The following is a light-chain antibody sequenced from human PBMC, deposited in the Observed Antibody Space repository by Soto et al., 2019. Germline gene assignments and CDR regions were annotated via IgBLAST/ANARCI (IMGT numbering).Light chain of an antibody. J-gene: IGKJ1*01. CDR3: QHYGTSPKWT. V-gene: IGKV3-20*01. CDR2: GTS. CDR1: QNISTTD. Sequence: EIVLTQSPGTLSLSPGERGALSCRASQNISTTDLTWYQQKPGQAPRVLIYGTSTRAPGSPDRISGSGSGTDFSLTITRLEPEDFAVYYCQHYGTSPKWTFGPGTKVDIK.